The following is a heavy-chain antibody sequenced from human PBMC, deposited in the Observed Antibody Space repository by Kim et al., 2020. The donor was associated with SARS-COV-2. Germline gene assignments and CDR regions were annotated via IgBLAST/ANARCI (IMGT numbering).Heavy chain of an antibody. CDR3: AREGPRWLRFSRYGLDY. D-gene: IGHD5-12*01. CDR2: INPSGGST. J-gene: IGHJ4*02. Sequence: ASVKVSCKASGYTFTSYYMHWVRQAPGQGLEWMGIINPSGGSTSYAQKFQGRVTMTRDTSTSTVYMELSSLRSEDTAVYYFAREGPRWLRFSRYGLDYWGQGTLVTVSS. V-gene: IGHV1-46*01. CDR1: GYTFTSYY.